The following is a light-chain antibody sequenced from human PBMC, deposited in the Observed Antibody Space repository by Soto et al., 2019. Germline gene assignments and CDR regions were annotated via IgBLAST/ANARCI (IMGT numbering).Light chain of an antibody. CDR3: QHYDNTPPSVN. J-gene: IGKJ3*01. Sequence: EIVLTQSPDILSLSPGDRSTLSCRASQSVSSDFLVGYQQKPGQAPRLLIYGASNRATGIPERFSGSGSGTDFILTISRLEPEDFAVYYCQHYDNTPPSVNFGPGTKVDIK. CDR1: QSVSSDF. V-gene: IGKV3-20*01. CDR2: GAS.